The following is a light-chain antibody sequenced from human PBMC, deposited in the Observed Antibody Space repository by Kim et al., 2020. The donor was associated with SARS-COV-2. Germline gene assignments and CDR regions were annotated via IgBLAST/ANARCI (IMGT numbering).Light chain of an antibody. CDR3: AAWDDSLNGYV. CDR1: SSNIGSNT. CDR2: NNN. Sequence: ELTQPPSASGTPGQRVTISCSGSSSNIGSNTVNWYHHLPGTAPKLLIYNNNQWPSGVPGRFSGSKSGTSASLAISGLQSEDEGDYYCAAWDDSLNGYVFGTGTKVTVL. J-gene: IGLJ1*01. V-gene: IGLV1-44*01.